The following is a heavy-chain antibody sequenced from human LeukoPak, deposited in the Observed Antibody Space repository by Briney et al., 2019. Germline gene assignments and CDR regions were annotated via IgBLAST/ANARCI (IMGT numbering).Heavy chain of an antibody. CDR3: ARMTELRTRSYYHYYMDV. J-gene: IGHJ6*03. D-gene: IGHD1-26*01. V-gene: IGHV1-2*02. CDR1: GYTFTGYY. Sequence: AASVKVSCKASGYTFTGYYMHWVRQAPGQGLEWMGWINPNSGGTNYAQKFQGRVTMTRDTSSSTAYMELSRLRSDDTAVYYCARMTELRTRSYYHYYMDVWGKGTTVTIFS. CDR2: INPNSGGT.